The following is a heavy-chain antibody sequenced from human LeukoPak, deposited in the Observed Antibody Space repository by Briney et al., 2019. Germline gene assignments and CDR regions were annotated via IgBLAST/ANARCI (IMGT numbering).Heavy chain of an antibody. CDR3: ARGGVLRFLEHLDY. Sequence: ASVKVSFKASGDTFSIYYMRWVRQAPGQGLEWMGIINPSGGSTTYAQKFQGRVTMTRDTSTSTVYMELSSLRSEDTAVYYCARGGVLRFLEHLDYWGQGTLVTVSS. CDR2: INPSGGST. CDR1: GDTFSIYY. D-gene: IGHD3-3*01. J-gene: IGHJ4*02. V-gene: IGHV1-46*01.